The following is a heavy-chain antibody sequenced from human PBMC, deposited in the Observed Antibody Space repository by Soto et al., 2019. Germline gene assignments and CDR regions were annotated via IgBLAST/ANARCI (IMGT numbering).Heavy chain of an antibody. CDR3: GRDRVAVAGRSWLDP. D-gene: IGHD6-19*01. V-gene: IGHV4-59*01. CDR2: IYYSGST. Sequence: PSETLSLTCTVSGGSISSYYWSWIRQPPGKGLEWIGYIYYSGSTNYNPSLNSRVTISVDTSKNQFSLKLSSVTAADTAVYYCGRDRVAVAGRSWLDPCGQGPLVTVYS. CDR1: GGSISSYY. J-gene: IGHJ5*02.